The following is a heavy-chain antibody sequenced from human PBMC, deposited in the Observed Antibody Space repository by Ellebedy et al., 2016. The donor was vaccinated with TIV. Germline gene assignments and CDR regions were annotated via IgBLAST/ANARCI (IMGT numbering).Heavy chain of an antibody. CDR1: GDSLISSTYF. Sequence: MPSETLSLTCTVSGDSLISSTYFWVWIRQPPGKGLEWIGSIYRSGTTYYNPSLKSRVTISVDTSKNQFSLKLNSVTAADTAVYYCARDGGSVRFDYWGQGTLVTVSS. V-gene: IGHV4-39*07. D-gene: IGHD3-16*01. J-gene: IGHJ4*02. CDR3: ARDGGSVRFDY. CDR2: IYRSGTT.